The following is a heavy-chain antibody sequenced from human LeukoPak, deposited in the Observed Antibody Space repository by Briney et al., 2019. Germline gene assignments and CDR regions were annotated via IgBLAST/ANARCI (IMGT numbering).Heavy chain of an antibody. CDR1: GGPISISSYH. CDR2: IYYSGST. V-gene: IGHV4-39*01. D-gene: IGHD2-21*01. J-gene: IGHJ6*03. Sequence: SETLSLICTLAGGPISISSYHWGWVHQPPGNGLEWIGSIYYSGSTYYNPSLKSRVTISVDTSKNQFSLQLRSVTAADTAVYYCARQIIHYFYYLDVWGKGTTVTVSS. CDR3: ARQIIHYFYYLDV.